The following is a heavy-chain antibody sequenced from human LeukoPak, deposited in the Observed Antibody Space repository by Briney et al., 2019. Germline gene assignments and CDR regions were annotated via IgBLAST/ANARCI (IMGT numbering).Heavy chain of an antibody. CDR2: IYWDDDK. J-gene: IGHJ4*02. Sequence: TLSLTCAVSGSSISSGYYWGWIRQPPGKGLEWLALIYWDDDKRYSPSLKSRLTITKDTSKNQVVLTMTNMDPVDTATYYCAHLVAHFDYWGQGTLVTVSS. CDR1: GSSISSGYYW. CDR3: AHLVAHFDY. D-gene: IGHD5-12*01. V-gene: IGHV2-5*02.